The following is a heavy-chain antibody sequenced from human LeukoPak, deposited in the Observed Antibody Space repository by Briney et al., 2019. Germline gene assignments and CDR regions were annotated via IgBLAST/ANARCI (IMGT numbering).Heavy chain of an antibody. V-gene: IGHV3-7*03. J-gene: IGHJ4*02. Sequence: GRSLRLSCAASGFTFSSYAMHWVRQAPGKGLEWVANIKQDGSEKYYVDSVRGRFTISRDNAKNSLYLQMNSLRAEDTAVYYCARDKLNGDSRFDYWGQGTLVTVSS. D-gene: IGHD2-21*02. CDR1: GFTFSSYA. CDR2: IKQDGSEK. CDR3: ARDKLNGDSRFDY.